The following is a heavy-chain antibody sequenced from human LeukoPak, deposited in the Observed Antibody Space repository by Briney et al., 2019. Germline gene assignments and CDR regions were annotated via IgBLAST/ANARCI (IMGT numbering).Heavy chain of an antibody. CDR3: ARGRGSSTKHNTDY. Sequence: SETLSLTCAVYGGSFSSYYWSWIRQPPGKGLEWIGEINHSGSTNYNPSLKSRVTISVDTSKNQFSLKLSSVTAADTAVYYCARGRGSSTKHNTDYWGQGTLVTVSS. CDR2: INHSGST. D-gene: IGHD2-2*01. J-gene: IGHJ4*02. CDR1: GGSFSSYY. V-gene: IGHV4-34*01.